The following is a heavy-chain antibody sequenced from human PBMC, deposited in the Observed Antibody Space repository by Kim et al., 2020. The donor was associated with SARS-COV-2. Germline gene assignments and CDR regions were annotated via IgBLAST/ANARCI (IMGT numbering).Heavy chain of an antibody. Sequence: SETLSLTCAVSGGSIRSADYSWGWIRQPPGKGLEWIGHISYNGRTDYNPSLKSRLTISLDKSKNRFSLNLRFVTAADTAIYYCAGGRVWHGLDVWGQGTTVTVSS. V-gene: IGHV4-30-2*01. CDR3: AGGRVWHGLDV. J-gene: IGHJ6*02. CDR2: ISYNGRT. CDR1: GGSIRSADYS.